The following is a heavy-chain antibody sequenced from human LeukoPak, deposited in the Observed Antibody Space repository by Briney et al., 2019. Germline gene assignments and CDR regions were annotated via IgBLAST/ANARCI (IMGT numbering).Heavy chain of an antibody. D-gene: IGHD3-10*01. CDR3: ARGRPDSRRITMVRGVIGWFDP. CDR2: INHSGST. CDR1: GGSFSGYY. J-gene: IGHJ5*02. Sequence: SETLSLTCAVYGGSFSGYYWSWIRQPPGKGLEWIGEINHSGSTNYNPSLKSRVTISVATSKNQFSLKLSSVTAAATAVYYCARGRPDSRRITMVRGVIGWFDPWGQGTLVTVSS. V-gene: IGHV4-34*01.